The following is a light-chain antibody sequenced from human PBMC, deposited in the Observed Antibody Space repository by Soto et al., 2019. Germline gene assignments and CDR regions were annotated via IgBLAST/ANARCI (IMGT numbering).Light chain of an antibody. Sequence: EIVLTQSPGTLSLSPGESATLSCRASQSVSSSYLGWYQQKPGQAPRLLIYGASNRATGIPDRFSGSGSGADFTLTISRLEPEDVAVYYWQQYGTSPLTFGGGTKVEIK. CDR3: QQYGTSPLT. J-gene: IGKJ4*01. CDR2: GAS. V-gene: IGKV3-20*01. CDR1: QSVSSSY.